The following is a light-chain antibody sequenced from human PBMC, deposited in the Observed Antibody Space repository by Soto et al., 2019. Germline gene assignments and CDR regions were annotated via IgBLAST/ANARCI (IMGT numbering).Light chain of an antibody. Sequence: EIMMTQSPATLSVSPGERATLSCRASQSVSSNLAWYQQKPGQAPRLLIYGASTRATGIPARFSGSGSGTEFTTPISSLLSEDFGVYYCQQYNNWPPWTFGQGTKVDIK. V-gene: IGKV3-15*01. J-gene: IGKJ1*01. CDR1: QSVSSN. CDR2: GAS. CDR3: QQYNNWPPWT.